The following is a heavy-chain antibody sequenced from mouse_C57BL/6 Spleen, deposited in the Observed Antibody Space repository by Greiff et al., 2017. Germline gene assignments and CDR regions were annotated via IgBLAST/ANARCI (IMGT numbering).Heavy chain of an antibody. CDR1: GYTFTSYW. CDR3: ARGAYYGNYDYFDY. D-gene: IGHD2-10*01. Sequence: QVQLQQPGAELVMPGASVKLSCKASGYTFTSYWMHWVKQRPGQGLEWIGEIDPSDSYTNYNQKFKGKSTLTVDKSSSTAYMQLSSLTSEDSAVYYCARGAYYGNYDYFDYWGQGTTLTVSS. CDR2: IDPSDSYT. V-gene: IGHV1-69*01. J-gene: IGHJ2*01.